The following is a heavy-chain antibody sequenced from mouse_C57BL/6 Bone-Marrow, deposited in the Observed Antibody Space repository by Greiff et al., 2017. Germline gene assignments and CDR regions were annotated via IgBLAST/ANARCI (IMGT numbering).Heavy chain of an antibody. V-gene: IGHV14-2*01. CDR3: TRSLIYYGTNY. D-gene: IGHD1-1*01. J-gene: IGHJ2*01. Sequence: EVQLQESGAELVKPGASVKLSCTASGFNIKDYYIHWVKQRTEQGLEWIGRIDPEDGETKYAPKFQDKATITADTSSNTAYLQLSILTSEDTAVYYCTRSLIYYGTNYWGQGTTPTVSS. CDR1: GFNIKDYY. CDR2: IDPEDGET.